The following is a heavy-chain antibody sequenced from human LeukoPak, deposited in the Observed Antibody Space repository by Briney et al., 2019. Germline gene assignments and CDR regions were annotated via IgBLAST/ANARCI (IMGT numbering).Heavy chain of an antibody. Sequence: PSETLSLTCAVYGGSFSGYYWSWIRQPPGKGLEWIGEINHSGSTNYNPSLKSRVTISVDTSKNQFSLKLSSVTAADTAVYYCARGGRCSSTSCYIVQGVNYYGSGSYDYWGQGTLVTVSS. CDR3: ARGGRCSSTSCYIVQGVNYYGSGSYDY. CDR2: INHSGST. V-gene: IGHV4-34*01. D-gene: IGHD2-2*02. CDR1: GGSFSGYY. J-gene: IGHJ4*02.